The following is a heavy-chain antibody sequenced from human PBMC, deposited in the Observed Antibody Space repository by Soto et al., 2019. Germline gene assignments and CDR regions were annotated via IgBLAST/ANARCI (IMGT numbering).Heavy chain of an antibody. Sequence: QVQLVQSGAEVKKPGASVKVSCKASGYTFTSYGISWVRQAPGQGLEWMGWISDYNGNTNYAQKLHGVVTMTTDTPTSTAYMYLRSLRSADPAEYYCARDDYVDYEAFDYWVQGNLITASS. CDR2: ISDYNGNT. D-gene: IGHD4-17*01. J-gene: IGHJ4*02. V-gene: IGHV1-18*04. CDR1: GYTFTSYG. CDR3: ARDDYVDYEAFDY.